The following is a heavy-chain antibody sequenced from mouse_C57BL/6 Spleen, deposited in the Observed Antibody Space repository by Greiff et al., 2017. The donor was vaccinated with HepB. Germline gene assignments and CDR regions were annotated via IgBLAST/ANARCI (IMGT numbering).Heavy chain of an antibody. CDR2: INPSSGYT. CDR3: ASPDKGHSQALYYYAMDY. V-gene: IGHV1-7*01. D-gene: IGHD2-12*01. CDR1: GYTFTSYW. Sequence: QVQLQQSGAELAKPGASVKLSCKASGYTFTSYWMHWVKQRPGQGLEWIGYINPSSGYTKYNQKFKDKATLTADKSSSTAYMQLSSLTYEDSAVYYCASPDKGHSQALYYYAMDYWGQGTSVTVSS. J-gene: IGHJ4*01.